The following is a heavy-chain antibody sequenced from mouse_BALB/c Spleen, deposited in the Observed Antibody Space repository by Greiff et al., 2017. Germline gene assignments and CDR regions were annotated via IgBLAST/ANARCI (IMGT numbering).Heavy chain of an antibody. CDR2: ISTYYGDA. D-gene: IGHD1-1*01. V-gene: IGHV1S137*01. CDR1: GYTFTDYA. Sequence: VKLQESGAELVRPGVSVKISCKGSGYTFTDYAMHWVKQSHAKSLEWIGVISTYYGDASYNQKFKGKATMTVDKSSSTAYMELARLTSEDSAIYYCAVLHYGMNYWGQGTTLTVSS. J-gene: IGHJ2*01. CDR3: AVLHYGMNY.